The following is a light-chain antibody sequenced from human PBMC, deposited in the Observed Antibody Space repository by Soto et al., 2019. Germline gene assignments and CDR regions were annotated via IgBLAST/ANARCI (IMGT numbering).Light chain of an antibody. CDR2: AAS. CDR1: QSVSSY. Sequence: EIVMTQSPATLSVSPGERATLSCRASQSVSSYLAWYQQKPGQAPSLLIYAASTRATGIPARFSGSGSGTEFTLTISSLQSEDFAVYYCQQYNNWPGTFGQGTKLEIK. J-gene: IGKJ2*01. V-gene: IGKV3-15*01. CDR3: QQYNNWPGT.